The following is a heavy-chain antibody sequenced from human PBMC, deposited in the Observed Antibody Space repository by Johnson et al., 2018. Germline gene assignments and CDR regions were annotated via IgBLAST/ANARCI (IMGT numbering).Heavy chain of an antibody. Sequence: QVQLQESGAEVKKPGASVKVSCKTSGYNFTLYDINWVRRATGQGLEWMGWMNPNRGNTGYAQKFQGRVTMTRNTSISTAYMELSSQRSEDTAVYYCAGHIDVFDIWGRGTMVTVSS. D-gene: IGHD2-21*01. CDR2: MNPNRGNT. V-gene: IGHV1-8*01. CDR3: AGHIDVFDI. CDR1: GYNFTLYD. J-gene: IGHJ3*02.